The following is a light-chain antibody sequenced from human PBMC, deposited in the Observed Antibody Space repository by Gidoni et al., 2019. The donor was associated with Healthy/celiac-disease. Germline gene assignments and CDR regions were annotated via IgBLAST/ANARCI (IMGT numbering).Light chain of an antibody. J-gene: IGKJ4*01. V-gene: IGKV3-20*01. CDR1: QSVSSSY. CDR3: QQYGSSPP. Sequence: ESVLTQSPGTLSLSPGERATLSCRASQSVSSSYLAGYQQKPGQAPRLLIYGASSRATGIPDRFSGSGSGTDFTLTISRLEPEDFSLYYCQQYGSSPPFXGXTKVEIK. CDR2: GAS.